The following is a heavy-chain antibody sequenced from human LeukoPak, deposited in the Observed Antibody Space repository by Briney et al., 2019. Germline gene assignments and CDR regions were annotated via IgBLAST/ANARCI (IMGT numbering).Heavy chain of an antibody. CDR1: GFTFSSYA. Sequence: GSLRLSCAASGFTFSSYAMSWIRQPPGKGLEWIGYIYYSGSTNYNPSLKSRVTISVDTSKNQFSLRLSSVTAADTAVYYCATTGRGYCSSTSCPLFGMDVWGQGTTDTVSS. J-gene: IGHJ6*02. V-gene: IGHV4-59*08. CDR3: ATTGRGYCSSTSCPLFGMDV. D-gene: IGHD2-2*01. CDR2: IYYSGST.